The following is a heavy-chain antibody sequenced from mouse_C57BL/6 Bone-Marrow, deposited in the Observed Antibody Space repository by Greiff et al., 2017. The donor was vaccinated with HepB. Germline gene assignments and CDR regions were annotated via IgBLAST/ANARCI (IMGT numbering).Heavy chain of an antibody. J-gene: IGHJ1*03. CDR3: ARYPPPSTTVVATLNWYFGV. CDR2: IHPNSGST. Sequence: QVHVKQPGAELVKPGASVKLSCKASGYTFTSYWMHWVKQRPGQGLEWIGMIHPNSGSTNYNEKFKSKATLTVDKSSSTAYMQPSSLTSEDSAVYYWARYPPPSTTVVATLNWYFGVWGTGTTVTVSS. D-gene: IGHD1-1*01. V-gene: IGHV1-64*01. CDR1: GYTFTSYW.